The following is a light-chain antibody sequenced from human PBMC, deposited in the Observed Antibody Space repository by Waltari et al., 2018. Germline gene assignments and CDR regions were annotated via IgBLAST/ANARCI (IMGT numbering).Light chain of an antibody. CDR2: GVS. J-gene: IGKJ1*01. CDR3: QHYYGWSRT. Sequence: EIVMTQSPATLSLPPGETATFSCRASQSVSNNLAGYQQRGGQSPRLLLYGVSTRAVGVPERFSGSGSGTDFTLTITDLQSEDFAIYYCQHYYGWSRTFGQGTKV. V-gene: IGKV3-15*01. CDR1: QSVSNN.